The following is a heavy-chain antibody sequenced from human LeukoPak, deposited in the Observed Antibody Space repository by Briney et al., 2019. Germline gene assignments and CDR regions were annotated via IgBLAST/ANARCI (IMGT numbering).Heavy chain of an antibody. V-gene: IGHV3-21*01. CDR1: GFTFSSYS. CDR2: ISSSSSYI. D-gene: IGHD1-26*01. J-gene: IGHJ4*02. Sequence: GGSLRLSCAASGFTFSSYSMNWVRQAPGKGLEWVSSISSSSSYIYYADSVKGRFTISRDNAKNSLYLQMNSLRAEDTAVYYCAKPRQEWDYYFDYWGQGTLVTVSS. CDR3: AKPRQEWDYYFDY.